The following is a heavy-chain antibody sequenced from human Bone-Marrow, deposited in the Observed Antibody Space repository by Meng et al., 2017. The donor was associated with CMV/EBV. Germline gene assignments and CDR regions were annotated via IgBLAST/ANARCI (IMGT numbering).Heavy chain of an antibody. D-gene: IGHD2-2*01. CDR1: GYTFTSYY. J-gene: IGHJ6*02. CDR2: INPSGGST. CDR3: ARGRMIVPAAMLYYYGMDV. V-gene: IGHV1-46*01. Sequence: ASVKVSCKASGYTFTSYYMHWVRQAPGQGLEWMGIINPSGGSTSYAQKFQGRVTITADKSTSTAYMELSSLRSEDTAVYYCARGRMIVPAAMLYYYGMDVWGQGTTVTVSS.